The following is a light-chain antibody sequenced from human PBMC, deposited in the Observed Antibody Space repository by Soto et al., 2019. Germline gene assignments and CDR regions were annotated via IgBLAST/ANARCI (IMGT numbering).Light chain of an antibody. Sequence: DVVLAQSPLSLPVTLGQSASISCRSSHSLEFSDGNTYLHWFQQRPGQSPRRLIYNVSKRDSGVPDRFSGSGSGTDFTLKISRVEAEDIGVYYCMQGTHWPRTFGQGTKVEIK. V-gene: IGKV2-30*01. CDR2: NVS. CDR3: MQGTHWPRT. CDR1: HSLEFSDGNTY. J-gene: IGKJ1*01.